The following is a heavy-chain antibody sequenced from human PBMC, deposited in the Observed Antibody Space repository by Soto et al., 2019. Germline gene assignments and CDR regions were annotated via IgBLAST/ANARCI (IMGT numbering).Heavy chain of an antibody. CDR1: GFNFSTYY. CDR2: LNPRNGQT. CDR3: ARETDTSMVDY. J-gene: IGHJ4*02. D-gene: IGHD5-18*01. Sequence: QVQLVQSGAEVKKPGASVKVSCQTSGFNFSTYYFNWVRQAAGQGPEWMGWLNPRNGQTGYVQKFRGRVTMTRDASIATVYLELSRLTSEDTAIYFFARETDTSMVDYWGQGTLVTVSS. V-gene: IGHV1-8*01.